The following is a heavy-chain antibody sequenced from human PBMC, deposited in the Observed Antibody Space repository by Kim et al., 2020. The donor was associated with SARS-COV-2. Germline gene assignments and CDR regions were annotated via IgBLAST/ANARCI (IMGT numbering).Heavy chain of an antibody. V-gene: IGHV1-69*13. Sequence: SVKVSCKASGGTFSSYAISWVRQAPGQGLEWMGGIIPIFGTANYAQKFQGRVTITADESTSTAYMELSSLRSEDTAVYYCAREEVSPPGLTGTTLSFGAFEIWGQGTMVTVSS. J-gene: IGHJ3*02. CDR1: GGTFSSYA. CDR2: IIPIFGTA. CDR3: AREEVSPPGLTGTTLSFGAFEI. D-gene: IGHD1-7*01.